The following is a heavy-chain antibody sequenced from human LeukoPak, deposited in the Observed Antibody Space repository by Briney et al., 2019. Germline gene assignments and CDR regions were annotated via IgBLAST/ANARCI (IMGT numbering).Heavy chain of an antibody. CDR3: AKGDDHEDY. J-gene: IGHJ4*02. Sequence: GGSLRLSCAASGFTFDDYAMHWVRQAPGKGLEWVSAISGSGGSTYYADSVKGRFTISRDNSKNTLYLQMNSLGAEDTAVYYCAKGDDHEDYWGQGTLVTVSS. V-gene: IGHV3-23*01. CDR2: ISGSGGST. CDR1: GFTFDDYA.